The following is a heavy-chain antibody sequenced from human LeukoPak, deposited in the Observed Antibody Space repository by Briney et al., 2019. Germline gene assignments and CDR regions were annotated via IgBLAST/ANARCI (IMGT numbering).Heavy chain of an antibody. CDR2: MNPNSGNT. Sequence: GASVKVSCKASGYTFTSYDINWVRQAPGQGLEWMGWMNPNSGNTGYAQKFQGKVTMTRNTSISTAYMELSSLRSEDTAVYYCARSLANGYYLGYWGQGTLVTVSS. CDR3: ARSLANGYYLGY. CDR1: GYTFTSYD. D-gene: IGHD2-8*01. J-gene: IGHJ4*02. V-gene: IGHV1-8*01.